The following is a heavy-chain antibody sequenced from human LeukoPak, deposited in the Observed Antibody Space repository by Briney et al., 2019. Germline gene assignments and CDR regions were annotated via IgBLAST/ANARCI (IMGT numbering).Heavy chain of an antibody. CDR1: GYSFTSYA. CDR2: INAGNGNT. V-gene: IGHV1-3*01. Sequence: GASVKVSCKASGYSFTSYAMHWVRQAPGQRLEWMGWINAGNGNTKYSQKFQGRVTITRDTSASTAYMELSSLRSEDTAVYYCARGRSCSGGSCYPWWFGPWGQGTLVTVSS. J-gene: IGHJ5*02. CDR3: ARGRSCSGGSCYPWWFGP. D-gene: IGHD2-15*01.